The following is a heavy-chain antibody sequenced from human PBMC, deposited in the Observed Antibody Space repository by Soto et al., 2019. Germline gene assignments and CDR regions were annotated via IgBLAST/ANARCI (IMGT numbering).Heavy chain of an antibody. Sequence: SGGSLRLSCAASGFTFDDYAMHWVRQAPGKGLEWVSGISWNSGSIGYADSVKGRFTISRDNAKNSLYLQMNSLRAEDTALYYCAKSQGVSSGLRWFDPWGQGTLVTVSS. CDR1: GFTFDDYA. J-gene: IGHJ5*02. V-gene: IGHV3-9*01. CDR3: AKSQGVSSGLRWFDP. D-gene: IGHD6-19*01. CDR2: ISWNSGSI.